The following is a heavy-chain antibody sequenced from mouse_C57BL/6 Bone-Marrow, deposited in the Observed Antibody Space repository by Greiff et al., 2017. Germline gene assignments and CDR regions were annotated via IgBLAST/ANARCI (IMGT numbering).Heavy chain of an antibody. D-gene: IGHD2-3*01. CDR3: ARSDGYYWYFDV. Sequence: DVTLVESGGGLVQPGESLKLSCESNEYEFPSYDMSWVRKTPEKRLELVAAINSDGGSTYYPDTMERRFIISRDNTKETLYLQMSSLRSEDSALYYCARSDGYYWYFDVWGTGTTVTVSS. CDR2: INSDGGST. CDR1: EYEFPSYD. J-gene: IGHJ1*03. V-gene: IGHV5-2*01.